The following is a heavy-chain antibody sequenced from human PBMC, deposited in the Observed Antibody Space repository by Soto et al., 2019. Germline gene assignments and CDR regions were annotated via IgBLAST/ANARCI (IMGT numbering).Heavy chain of an antibody. CDR2: TRNKANSYTT. D-gene: IGHD6-6*01. J-gene: IGHJ4*02. CDR3: AREYSSSSAVWANYYFDY. Sequence: GGSLRLSCAGSGFTFSDHYMDWVRQAPGKGLEWVGRTRNKANSYTTEYAASVKGRFTISRDDSKNSLYLQMNSLKTDDTAVYYCAREYSSSSAVWANYYFDYWGQGTLVTVSS. CDR1: GFTFSDHY. V-gene: IGHV3-72*01.